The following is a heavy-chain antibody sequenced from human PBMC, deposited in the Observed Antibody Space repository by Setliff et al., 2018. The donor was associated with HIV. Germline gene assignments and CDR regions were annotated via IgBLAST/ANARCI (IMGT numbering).Heavy chain of an antibody. CDR2: ISGSGGST. V-gene: IGHV3-23*01. Sequence: GGSLRLSCAASGFNFANAWMSWVRQAPGKGLEWVTDISGSGGSTYYVDSVKGRFTISRDNSKNTLYLQMNSLGAADTAVYYCAKNIAGVCYSGLDYWGQGALVTVSS. D-gene: IGHD2-15*01. CDR1: GFNFANAW. J-gene: IGHJ4*02. CDR3: AKNIAGVCYSGLDY.